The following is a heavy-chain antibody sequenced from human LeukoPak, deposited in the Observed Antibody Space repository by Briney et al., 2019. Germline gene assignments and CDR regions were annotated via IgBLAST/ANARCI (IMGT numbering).Heavy chain of an antibody. CDR1: DASVSNYF. V-gene: IGHV4-4*07. J-gene: IGHJ4*02. Sequence: PSETLSLTCAVSDASVSNYFWSWIRQPAGKGLEWIGRIYTSGSTDYNPSLKSRLTMSVDTSKNQFSLKLSSVTAADTAVYYCARESKTYDGSGYYLDYWGQGTLATVSS. D-gene: IGHD3-22*01. CDR2: IYTSGST. CDR3: ARESKTYDGSGYYLDY.